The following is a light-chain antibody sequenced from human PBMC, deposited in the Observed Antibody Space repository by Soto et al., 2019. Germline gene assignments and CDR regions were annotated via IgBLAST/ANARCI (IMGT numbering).Light chain of an antibody. J-gene: IGKJ1*01. V-gene: IGKV3-20*01. CDR3: QQYKFWRT. Sequence: EIVLTQSPGTLSLSPGERATLSCRASQSVSSSYLAWYQQKPGQAPRLLIYGASSRATGIPDRFSGSGSGAEFTLTISGLQSEDFGVYYCQQYKFWRTFGQGTKVDIK. CDR1: QSVSSSY. CDR2: GAS.